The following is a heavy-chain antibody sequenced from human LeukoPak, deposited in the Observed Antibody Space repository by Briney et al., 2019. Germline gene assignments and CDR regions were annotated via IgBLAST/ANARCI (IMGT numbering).Heavy chain of an antibody. V-gene: IGHV4-30-2*01. D-gene: IGHD6-13*01. CDR2: IYPSGAS. CDR3: ARARESMATSGSYFDY. CDR1: GGSISSGGFS. Sequence: PSQTLSLTCAVSGGSISSGGFSWSWIRQPPGKGLEWIGYIYPSGASNCSPSLKRRVTILLNSSKNQFSLNLSSVTAADTAVYYCARARESMATSGSYFDYWGQGTLVTVSS. J-gene: IGHJ4*02.